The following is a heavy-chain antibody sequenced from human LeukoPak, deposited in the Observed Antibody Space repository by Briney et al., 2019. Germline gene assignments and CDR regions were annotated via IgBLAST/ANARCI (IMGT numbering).Heavy chain of an antibody. D-gene: IGHD1-1*01. CDR1: GFTFSRYW. J-gene: IGHJ4*02. CDR2: IKEDGSEN. CDR3: ARQRYSDY. V-gene: IGHV3-7*01. Sequence: PGGSLRLSCAASGFTFSRYWMTWVRQAPGKGLEWVANIKEDGSENSYVESVKGRFTISRDNATNSLYLQLNSLRAEDTAVYFCARQRYSDYWGQGTLVTVSS.